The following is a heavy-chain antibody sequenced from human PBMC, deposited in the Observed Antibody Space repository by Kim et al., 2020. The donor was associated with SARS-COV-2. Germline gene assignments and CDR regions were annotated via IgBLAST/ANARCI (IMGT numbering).Heavy chain of an antibody. CDR3: TNGGVDTNYHYFDY. Sequence: GGSLRLSCAASGFAFSNYTMCWVRQAPGQGLAWVSTMSGMCGSGTTTYYADSVKGWFTVSRDNSKNTLYLQINSLTAEDTAIYYCTNGGVDTNYHYFDYWGQGTLVTVSS. V-gene: IGHV3-23*01. J-gene: IGHJ4*02. CDR1: GFAFSNYT. CDR2: MSGMCGSGTTT. D-gene: IGHD3-3*01.